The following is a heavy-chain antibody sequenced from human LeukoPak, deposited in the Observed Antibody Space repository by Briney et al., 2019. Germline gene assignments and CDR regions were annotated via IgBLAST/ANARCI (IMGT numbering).Heavy chain of an antibody. CDR3: ARLSAPGFLEWLGKFDY. CDR2: INPNSGGT. Sequence: ASVKVSCKASGYTFTGYYMHWVRQAPGQGLEWMGWINPNSGGTNYAQKFQGRVTMTRDTSISTAYMELSRLRSDDTAVYYCARLSAPGFLEWLGKFDYWGQGTLVTVSS. V-gene: IGHV1-2*02. D-gene: IGHD3-3*01. J-gene: IGHJ4*02. CDR1: GYTFTGYY.